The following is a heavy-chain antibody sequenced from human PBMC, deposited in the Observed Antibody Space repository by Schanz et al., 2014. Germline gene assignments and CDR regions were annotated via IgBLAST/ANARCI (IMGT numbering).Heavy chain of an antibody. J-gene: IGHJ4*02. Sequence: EVQLLESVGGLIQPGGSLRLSCAASGFIFGSSVMSWVRQAPGKGLEWVSGITGASDHIDYAESVKGRFTISRDNSKNTLYLQMDSLRAEDTAVYFCAKKVPAYNPFDSWGQGTLVTVSS. V-gene: IGHV3-23*01. CDR2: ITGASDHI. CDR1: GFIFGSSV. D-gene: IGHD1-1*01. CDR3: AKKVPAYNPFDS.